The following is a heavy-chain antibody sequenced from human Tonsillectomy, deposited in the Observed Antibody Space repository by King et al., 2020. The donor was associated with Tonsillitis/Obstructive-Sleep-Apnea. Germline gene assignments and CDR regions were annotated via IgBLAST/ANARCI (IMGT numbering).Heavy chain of an antibody. V-gene: IGHV5-51*03. Sequence: QLVQSGAEVKKPGESLKISCKGSGYSFTSYWIGWVRQMPGKGLEWMGIIYPGDSDTRYSPSFQGQVTISADKSISTAYLQWSSLKASDTAMYYCARIAGYCSSTSCHFFIDYWGQGTLVTVSS. CDR1: GYSFTSYW. CDR2: IYPGDSDT. D-gene: IGHD2-2*01. CDR3: ARIAGYCSSTSCHFFIDY. J-gene: IGHJ4*02.